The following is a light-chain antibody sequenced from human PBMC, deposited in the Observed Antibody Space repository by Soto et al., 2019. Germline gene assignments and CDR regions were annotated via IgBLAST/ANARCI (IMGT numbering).Light chain of an antibody. Sequence: QPVLTQSPSASASLGASVKLTCTLSSGRSNYAIAWHQQQSEKGPRYLMKLNSDGSHSKGDGIPDRFSGSSSGAERYLTIASLQSEDEADYYCETWGSGILVFGGGTKRTVL. CDR1: SGRSNYA. CDR3: ETWGSGILV. V-gene: IGLV4-69*01. CDR2: LNSDGSH. J-gene: IGLJ2*01.